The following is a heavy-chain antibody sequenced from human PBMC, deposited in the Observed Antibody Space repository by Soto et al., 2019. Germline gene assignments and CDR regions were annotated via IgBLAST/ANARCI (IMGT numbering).Heavy chain of an antibody. D-gene: IGHD6-19*01. CDR2: ISSSSSYI. V-gene: IGHV3-21*01. CDR1: GFTFSSYS. CDR3: ARDLSLGGWYPYFDY. J-gene: IGHJ4*02. Sequence: GGSLRLSCAASGFTFSSYSMNWVRQAPGKGLEWVSSISSSSSYIYYADSVKGRFTISRDNAKNSLYLQMNSLRAEDTAVYYCARDLSLGGWYPYFDYWGQGTLVTVSS.